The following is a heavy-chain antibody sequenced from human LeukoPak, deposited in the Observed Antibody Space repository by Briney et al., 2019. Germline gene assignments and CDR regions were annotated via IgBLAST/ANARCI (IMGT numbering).Heavy chain of an antibody. D-gene: IGHD3-9*01. Sequence: SETLSLTCTVSGGSISSSSYYWGWIRQPPGKGLEWIGSIYYSGSTYYNPSLKSRVTISVDTSKNQFSLKLSSVTAADTAMYYCARQNDILTGNYGMDVWGQGTTVTVSS. CDR1: GGSISSSSYY. V-gene: IGHV4-39*01. J-gene: IGHJ6*02. CDR2: IYYSGST. CDR3: ARQNDILTGNYGMDV.